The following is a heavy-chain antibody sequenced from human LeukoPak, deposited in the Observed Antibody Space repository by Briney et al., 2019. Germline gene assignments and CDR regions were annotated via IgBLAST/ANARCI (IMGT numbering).Heavy chain of an antibody. CDR2: VYYSGST. Sequence: SETLSLTCTVSGDSLSNYYWTWIRQPPGKGLEWIGYVYYSGSTNYSPSLKSRVTISVDTSKNQFSLMLTSVTAADTAVYYCARHRYQLHGFYNWGQGTLVTVSS. CDR1: GDSLSNYY. J-gene: IGHJ4*02. D-gene: IGHD2-2*01. CDR3: ARHRYQLHGFYN. V-gene: IGHV4-59*08.